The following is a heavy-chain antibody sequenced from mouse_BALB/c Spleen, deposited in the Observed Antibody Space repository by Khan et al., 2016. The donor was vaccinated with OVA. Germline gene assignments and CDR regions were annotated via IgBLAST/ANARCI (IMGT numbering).Heavy chain of an antibody. J-gene: IGHJ2*01. CDR3: ARSVTITTVVATDFDY. Sequence: EVKLLESGPGLVKPSQSLSLTCTVTGYSITSAYAWNWIRQFPGNKLEWMGYISYSGRTSSNPSLKSRISIHRDTSKKQFFLKLNSVTTEYTATYYCARSVTITTVVATDFDYWGQGTTLTVSS. V-gene: IGHV3-2*02. CDR2: ISYSGRT. CDR1: GYSITSAYA. D-gene: IGHD1-1*01.